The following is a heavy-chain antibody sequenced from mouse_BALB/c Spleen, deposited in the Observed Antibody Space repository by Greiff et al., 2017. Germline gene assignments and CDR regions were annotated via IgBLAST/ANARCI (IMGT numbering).Heavy chain of an antibody. CDR3: ARGGTFAY. CDR2: INPGSGGT. J-gene: IGHJ3*01. Sequence: LVESGAELVRPGTSVKVSCKASGYAFTNYLIEWVKQRPGQGLEWIGVINPGSGGTNYNEKFKGKATLTADKSSSTAYMQLSSLTSDDSAVYFCARGGTFAYWGQGTLVTVSA. V-gene: IGHV1-54*01. CDR1: GYAFTNYL. D-gene: IGHD2-14*01.